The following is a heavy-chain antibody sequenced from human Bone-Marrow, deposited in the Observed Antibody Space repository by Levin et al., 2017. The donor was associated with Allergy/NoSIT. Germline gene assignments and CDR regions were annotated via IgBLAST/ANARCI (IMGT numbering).Heavy chain of an antibody. D-gene: IGHD1-7*01. CDR2: VRRQVDSYAT. CDR3: TRQPPGTGTTDY. Sequence: GGSLRLSCVASGFTFSDSPIHWVRQASGKGLVWVGRVRRQVDSYATGYAASVKGRFTTSRDDSKNTAYLQMNSLKAEDTAVYYCTRQPPGTGTTDYWGQGTLVTVSS. CDR1: GFTFSDSP. V-gene: IGHV3-73*01. J-gene: IGHJ4*02.